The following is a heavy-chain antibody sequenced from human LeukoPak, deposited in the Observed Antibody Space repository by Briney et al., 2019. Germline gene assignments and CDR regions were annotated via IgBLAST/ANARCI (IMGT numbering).Heavy chain of an antibody. Sequence: GGSLRLSCAASGFTFSSYWMHWVRQAPGKGLVWVSRINSDGSSTSYADSVKGRFTISRDNAKNTLYLQMNSLRAEDTAEYYCARVSNYDFWSGSNSPFDYWGQGTLVTVSS. V-gene: IGHV3-74*01. CDR3: ARVSNYDFWSGSNSPFDY. CDR1: GFTFSSYW. CDR2: INSDGSST. J-gene: IGHJ4*02. D-gene: IGHD3-3*01.